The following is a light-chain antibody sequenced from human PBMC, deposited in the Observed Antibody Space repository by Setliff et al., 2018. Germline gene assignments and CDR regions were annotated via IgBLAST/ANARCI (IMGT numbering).Light chain of an antibody. CDR2: EVT. V-gene: IGLV2-8*01. J-gene: IGLJ1*01. CDR1: SRDIGAYKF. CDR3: SSYAASYNPYV. Sequence: QSALAQPPSASGSPGQSLTISCTGTSRDIGAYKFVSWYQQHPGKAPRLIIYEVTKRPSGVPDRFSGSKSGNTASLTVSGLQAEDEAEYYCSSYAASYNPYVFGTGTKVTVL.